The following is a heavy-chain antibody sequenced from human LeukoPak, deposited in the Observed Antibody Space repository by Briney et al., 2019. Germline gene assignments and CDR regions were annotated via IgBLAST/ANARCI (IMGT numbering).Heavy chain of an antibody. J-gene: IGHJ4*02. CDR3: ARDYSDYDFWSGYTDY. V-gene: IGHV3-21*01. CDR2: ISSSSSYI. D-gene: IGHD3-3*01. CDR1: GFTFRDYT. Sequence: PGGSLRLSCAASGFTFRDYTMNWVRQAPGKGLEWVSSISSSSSYIYYADSVKGRFTISRDNAKNSLYLQMNSLRAEDTAVYYCARDYSDYDFWSGYTDYWGQGTLVTVSS.